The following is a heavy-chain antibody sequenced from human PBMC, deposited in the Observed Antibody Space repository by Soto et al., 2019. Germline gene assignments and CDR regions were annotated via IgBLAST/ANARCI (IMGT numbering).Heavy chain of an antibody. CDR2: ISAYNGNT. Sequence: QVQLVQSGAEVKKPGASVKVSCKASGYTFTSYGFTGARQPPGQGLEWMGWISAYNGNTNNAQKLQGRVTMTTDTSTSTAYMELRSLRSDDTAVYYCARDLAVGLVDYWGQGTLVTVSS. CDR3: ARDLAVGLVDY. J-gene: IGHJ4*02. D-gene: IGHD6-19*01. CDR1: GYTFTSYG. V-gene: IGHV1-18*01.